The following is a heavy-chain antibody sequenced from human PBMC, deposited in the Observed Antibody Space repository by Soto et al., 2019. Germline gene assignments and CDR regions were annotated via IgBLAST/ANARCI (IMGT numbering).Heavy chain of an antibody. Sequence: GGSLRLSCAASGFTFSSYDMYWARQATGKGLEWVSTIGTAGDTYYPGSVKGRFTISRENVKNSLYLQMNSLRAEDTAVYYCARGGTTVVTPIDYWGQGTLVTVSS. CDR3: ARGGTTVVTPIDY. V-gene: IGHV3-13*01. D-gene: IGHD4-17*01. J-gene: IGHJ4*02. CDR1: GFTFSSYD. CDR2: IGTAGDT.